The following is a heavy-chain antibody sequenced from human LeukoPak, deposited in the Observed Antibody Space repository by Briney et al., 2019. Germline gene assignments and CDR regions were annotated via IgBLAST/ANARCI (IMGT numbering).Heavy chain of an antibody. Sequence: GGSLRLSCTASGFTFGDYAMSWFRQAPGKGLEWVGFIRSKAYGGTAEYAASVKGRFTISRDDSKSIAYLQMNSLKTEDTAVYYCTVTTVTYYFDYWGQGTLVTVSS. CDR2: IRSKAYGGTA. V-gene: IGHV3-49*03. D-gene: IGHD4-17*01. J-gene: IGHJ4*02. CDR3: TVTTVTYYFDY. CDR1: GFTFGDYA.